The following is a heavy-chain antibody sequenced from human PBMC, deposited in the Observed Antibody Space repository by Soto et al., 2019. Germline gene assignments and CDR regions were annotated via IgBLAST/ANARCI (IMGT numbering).Heavy chain of an antibody. Sequence: SETLSLTCTVSGGSISSYYWSWIRQPPGKGLECIGYIYYSGNTNYNPSLKSRVTISVDTSKNQFSLKLSSVTATDTAVYYCARHPDYYDSSVGDYWGQGTLVTVSS. CDR2: IYYSGNT. CDR3: ARHPDYYDSSVGDY. V-gene: IGHV4-59*08. D-gene: IGHD3-22*01. CDR1: GGSISSYY. J-gene: IGHJ4*02.